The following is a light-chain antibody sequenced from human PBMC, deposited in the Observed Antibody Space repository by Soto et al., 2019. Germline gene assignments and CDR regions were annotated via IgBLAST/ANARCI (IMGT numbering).Light chain of an antibody. Sequence: VLTQPPSASGSPGQSVTISCTGTSSDVGGYNYVSWYQQHPGKAPKLMIYEVSKRPSGVPDRFSGSKSGNTASLTVSGLQAEDEADYYCSSYAGSYTYVFGTGTKVTVL. V-gene: IGLV2-8*01. CDR3: SSYAGSYTYV. J-gene: IGLJ1*01. CDR1: SSDVGGYNY. CDR2: EVS.